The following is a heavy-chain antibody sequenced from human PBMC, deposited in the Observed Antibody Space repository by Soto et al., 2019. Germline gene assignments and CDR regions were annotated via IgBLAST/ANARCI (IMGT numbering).Heavy chain of an antibody. CDR2: ILHDGNNK. CDR3: ARDDEGGSYCDLGY. Sequence: GGSLRLSCAASGFTFSNYIMHWVRQAPGKGLEWVAIILHDGNNKYYADSVKGRFTISRDNSKNTLYLQMNSLRTEDTAIYYCARDDEGGSYCDLGYWGQGTLGIVSS. V-gene: IGHV3-30-3*01. J-gene: IGHJ4*02. CDR1: GFTFSNYI. D-gene: IGHD3-10*01.